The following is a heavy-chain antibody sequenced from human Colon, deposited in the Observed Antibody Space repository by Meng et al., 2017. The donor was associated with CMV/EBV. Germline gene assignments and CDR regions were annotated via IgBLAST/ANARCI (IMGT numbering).Heavy chain of an antibody. V-gene: IGHV4-34*01. Sequence: VQLQRWGEGLVTPSETLSLTCAVYGESFSGYYWTWIRQPPGRGLEWIGESYYTGSTNYSPSLKSRVTISLDTSKNQFSLKLNSVTAADTAVYFCAREMTVGVAAADRVGDAYEWGPGTLVTVSS. CDR2: SYYTGST. CDR3: AREMTVGVAAADRVGDAYE. CDR1: GESFSGYY. D-gene: IGHD6-13*01. J-gene: IGHJ1*01.